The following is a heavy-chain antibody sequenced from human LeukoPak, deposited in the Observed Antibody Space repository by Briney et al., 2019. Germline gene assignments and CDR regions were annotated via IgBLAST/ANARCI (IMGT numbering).Heavy chain of an antibody. Sequence: PSGTLSLTCAVSGGSISSSNWWSWVRQPPGKGLEWIGEIYHSGSTNYNPSLKSRVTISVDKSKNQFSLKLSSVIAADTAVYYCARGREEYSSGWFRFDYWGQGTLVTVSS. CDR3: ARGREEYSSGWFRFDY. V-gene: IGHV4-4*02. CDR2: IYHSGST. J-gene: IGHJ4*02. CDR1: GGSISSSNW. D-gene: IGHD6-19*01.